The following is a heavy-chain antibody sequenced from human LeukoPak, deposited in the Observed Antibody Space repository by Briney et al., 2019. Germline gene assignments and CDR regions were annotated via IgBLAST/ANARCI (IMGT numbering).Heavy chain of an antibody. CDR2: IYTSGST. V-gene: IGHV4-4*07. J-gene: IGHJ6*04. D-gene: IGHD3-3*01. CDR3: ARGSRITIFGVVIGV. CDR1: GGSISSYY. Sequence: SETLSLTXTVSGGSISSYYWSWIRQPAGKGLEWIGRIYTSGSTNYNPSLKSRVTMSVDTSKNQFSLKLSSVTAADTAVYYCARGSRITIFGVVIGVWGKGTTVTVSS.